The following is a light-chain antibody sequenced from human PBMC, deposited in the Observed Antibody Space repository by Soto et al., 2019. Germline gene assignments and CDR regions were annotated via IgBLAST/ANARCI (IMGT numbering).Light chain of an antibody. CDR2: EVS. Sequence: QSALTQPASVSGYPGQSITISCTGTSSDVGDYNYVSWYHPHPGKAPKLMIYEVSNRPAGVSNSFSGSKSGNTASLTISGLQAEDEAEYYCSAYTRSSTLDVFGAGTKLTVL. CDR3: SAYTRSSTLDV. J-gene: IGLJ1*01. V-gene: IGLV2-14*01. CDR1: SSDVGDYNY.